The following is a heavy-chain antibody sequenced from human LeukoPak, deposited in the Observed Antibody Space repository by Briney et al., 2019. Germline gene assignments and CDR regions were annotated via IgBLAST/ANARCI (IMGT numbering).Heavy chain of an antibody. J-gene: IGHJ6*02. CDR2: ISYDGSNK. V-gene: IGHV3-30*18. CDR1: GFTFSSYG. Sequence: PGRSLRLSCAASGFTFSSYGMHWVRQAPGKGLEWVAVISYDGSNKYYADSVKGRFTISRDNSKNTLYLQMNCLRAEDTAVYYCAKSGEGMDVWGQGTTVTVSS. D-gene: IGHD4-17*01. CDR3: AKSGEGMDV.